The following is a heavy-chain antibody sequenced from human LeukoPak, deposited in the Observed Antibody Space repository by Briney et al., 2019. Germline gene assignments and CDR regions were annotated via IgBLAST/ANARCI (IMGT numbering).Heavy chain of an antibody. CDR1: GGSFSGYY. D-gene: IGHD2-8*01. CDR2: INHSGRT. V-gene: IGHV4-34*01. J-gene: IGHJ6*02. CDR3: ARGWGRGIGVGLYYYYYAMDV. Sequence: PSETLSLTCAVYGGSFSGYYWSWVRQTPGRGLEWIGEINHSGRTNYNPSLKSQVTISVDTSKNQFSLKLSSVTAADTAVYYCARGWGRGIGVGLYYYYYAMDVWGQGTTVTVSS.